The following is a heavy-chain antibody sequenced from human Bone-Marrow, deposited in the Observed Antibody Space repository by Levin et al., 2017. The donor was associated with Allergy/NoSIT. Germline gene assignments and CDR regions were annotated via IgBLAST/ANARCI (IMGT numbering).Heavy chain of an antibody. CDR2: ISSSSSYT. CDR3: ARDPNYYGSGSPETWYFDY. Sequence: LSLTCAASGFTFSDYYMSWIRQAPGKGLEWVSYISSSSSYTNYADSVKGRFTISRDNAKNSLYLQMNSLRAEDTAVYYCARDPNYYGSGSPETWYFDYWGQGTLVTVSS. CDR1: GFTFSDYY. V-gene: IGHV3-11*06. D-gene: IGHD3-10*01. J-gene: IGHJ4*02.